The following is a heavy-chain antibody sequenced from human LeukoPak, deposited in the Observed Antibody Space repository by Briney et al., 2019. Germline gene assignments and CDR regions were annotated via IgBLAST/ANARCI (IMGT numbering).Heavy chain of an antibody. CDR2: IYYTGNT. V-gene: IGHV4-61*01. CDR3: ARDTGYCSAGSCYHNYFDY. D-gene: IGHD2-15*01. CDR1: GGSVSSGSYY. J-gene: IGHJ4*02. Sequence: NASETLSPTCTVSGGSVSSGSYYWSWIRQPPGKGLEWIGFIYYTGNTNYNPSLKSRVTISVDTSKNQFSLKLTSVTAADTAIYYCARDTGYCSAGSCYHNYFDYWGQGTLVTVSS.